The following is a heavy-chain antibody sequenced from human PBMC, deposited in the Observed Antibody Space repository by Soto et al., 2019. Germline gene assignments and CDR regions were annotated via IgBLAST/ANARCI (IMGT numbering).Heavy chain of an antibody. CDR2: IFWDDDK. J-gene: IGHJ5*02. CDR1: GFSLSTSGVG. CDR3: APVAYTTSWYVDP. V-gene: IGHV2-5*02. D-gene: IGHD6-13*01. Sequence: QITLRESGPTLVKPTQTLTLTCNFSGFSLSTSGVGVGWIRQPPGNALEWLALIFWDDDKRYRPSLESRLTITKDTFKNQVVLIMTNMDPMDTATYYCAPVAYTTSWYVDPWGQGTLVTVSS.